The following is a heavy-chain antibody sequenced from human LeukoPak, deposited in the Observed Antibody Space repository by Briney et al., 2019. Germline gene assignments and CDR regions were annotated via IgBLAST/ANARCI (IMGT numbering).Heavy chain of an antibody. CDR1: GYTFTSYD. D-gene: IGHD2-15*01. CDR2: MNPNSGNT. CDR3: ARARSWSRHNWFDP. V-gene: IGHV1-8*01. Sequence: ASVKVSSKASGYTFTSYDINWVRQATGQGLEWMGWMNPNSGNTGYAQKFQGRVTMTRNTSISTAYMELSSLRSEDTAVYYCARARSWSRHNWFDPWGQGTLVTVSS. J-gene: IGHJ5*02.